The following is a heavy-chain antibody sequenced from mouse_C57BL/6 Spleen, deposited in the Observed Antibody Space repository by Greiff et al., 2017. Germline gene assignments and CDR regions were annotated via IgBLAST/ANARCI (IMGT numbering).Heavy chain of an antibody. V-gene: IGHV5-4*03. CDR2: ISDGGSYT. Sequence: EVKLQESGGGLVKPGGSLKLSCAASGFTFSSYAMSWVRQTPEKRLEWVATISDGGSYTYYPDNVKGRFTISRDNAKNNLYLQMSHLKSEDTAMYYCARKRDGYPYFDYWGQGTTLTVSS. J-gene: IGHJ2*01. D-gene: IGHD2-3*01. CDR1: GFTFSSYA. CDR3: ARKRDGYPYFDY.